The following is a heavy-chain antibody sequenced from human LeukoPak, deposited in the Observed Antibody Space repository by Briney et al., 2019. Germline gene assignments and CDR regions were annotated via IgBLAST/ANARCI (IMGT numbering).Heavy chain of an antibody. CDR2: IDWDDDK. J-gene: IGHJ3*02. V-gene: IGHV2-70*11. CDR3: ARIRREGDAFDI. Sequence: SGPTLVNPTQTLTLTCTFSGFSLSTSGMCVSWIRQPPGKALEWPARIDWDDDKYYSTSLKTRLTISKDTSKNQVVLTMTNMDPVDTATYYCARIRREGDAFDIWGQGTMVTVSS. CDR1: GFSLSTSGMC.